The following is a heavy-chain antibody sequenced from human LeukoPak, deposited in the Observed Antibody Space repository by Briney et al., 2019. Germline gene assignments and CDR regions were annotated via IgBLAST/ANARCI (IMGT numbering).Heavy chain of an antibody. Sequence: GGSLRLSCAASGFTFSSYGMHWVRQAPGKGLEWVAVISYDGSNKYYADSVKGRFTISRDNAKHSLYLQMNSLRAEDTAIYYCARGQSGMSWYFDLWGRGTLVTVSS. J-gene: IGHJ2*01. CDR2: ISYDGSNK. V-gene: IGHV3-30*03. CDR3: ARGQSGMSWYFDL. CDR1: GFTFSSYG. D-gene: IGHD3-3*01.